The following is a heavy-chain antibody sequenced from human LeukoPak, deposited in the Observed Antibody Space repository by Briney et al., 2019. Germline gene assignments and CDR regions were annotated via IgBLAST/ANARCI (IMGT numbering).Heavy chain of an antibody. CDR3: ARDVRWLRFVFDH. J-gene: IGHJ4*02. Sequence: GGSLRLSCAASGFTFTSYAMSWVRQAPGKGLEWVSTFSGASTTSYADAVKGRVTISRGNAKNSLYLQMNSLRDEDTAVYYCARDVRWLRFVFDHWGQGIPVTVSS. CDR2: FSGASTT. CDR1: GFTFTSYA. V-gene: IGHV3-23*01. D-gene: IGHD5-12*01.